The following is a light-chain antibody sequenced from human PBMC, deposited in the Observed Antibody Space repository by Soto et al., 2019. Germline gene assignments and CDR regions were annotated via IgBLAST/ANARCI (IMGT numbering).Light chain of an antibody. CDR3: QQYNSYST. V-gene: IGKV1-5*01. CDR2: DAS. CDR1: QNIRSR. Sequence: DIPMTQSPSSLSASVGDRVTITCRASQNIRSRLAWFQQKPGKAPKLLIYDASSLESGVPQRFSGSGSGTEFTLTISSLQPDDFATYYCQQYNSYSTFGQGTKVDIK. J-gene: IGKJ1*01.